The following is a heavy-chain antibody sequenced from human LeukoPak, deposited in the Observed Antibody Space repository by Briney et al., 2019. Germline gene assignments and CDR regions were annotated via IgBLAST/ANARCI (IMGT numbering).Heavy chain of an antibody. Sequence: SETLSLTCTVSGGSISGYHWSWIRQPPGKGLEWIGNIYYSGSTNYNPSLKSRVTISVDTSKNQFSLKLSSVTAADTAVYYCARSTVTAAPLFYWGQGTVVTVSS. V-gene: IGHV4-59*01. CDR3: ARSTVTAAPLFY. CDR1: GGSISGYH. J-gene: IGHJ4*02. D-gene: IGHD4-17*01. CDR2: IYYSGST.